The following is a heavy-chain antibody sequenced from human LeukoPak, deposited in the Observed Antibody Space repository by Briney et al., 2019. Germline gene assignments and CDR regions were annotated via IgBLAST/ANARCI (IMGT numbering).Heavy chain of an antibody. CDR1: GGSISSYSLY. Sequence: PSETLSLTCTVSGGSISSYSLYWAWIRQAPGKGLEWIGSIYHSGSTYYNPSLKSRVTISVDTSKNQFSLKLSSVTAADTAVYYCARGSPVSDYWGQGTLVTVSS. V-gene: IGHV4-39*07. D-gene: IGHD3-10*01. CDR3: ARGSPVSDY. CDR2: IYHSGST. J-gene: IGHJ4*02.